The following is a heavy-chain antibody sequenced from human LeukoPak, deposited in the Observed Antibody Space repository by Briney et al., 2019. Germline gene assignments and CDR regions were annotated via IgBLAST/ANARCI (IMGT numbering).Heavy chain of an antibody. CDR1: GFTYSRYA. CDR3: ARQYYYDSSDY. V-gene: IGHV3-23*01. CDR2: ISGSGGSI. D-gene: IGHD3-22*01. J-gene: IGHJ4*02. Sequence: GGSLRLSCEASGFTYSRYAMSWVRQAPGKGLEWVSAISGSGGSIYYADSVKGRFTISRDNAKNSLYLQMNSLRAEDTAVYYCARQYYYDSSDYWGQGTLVTVSS.